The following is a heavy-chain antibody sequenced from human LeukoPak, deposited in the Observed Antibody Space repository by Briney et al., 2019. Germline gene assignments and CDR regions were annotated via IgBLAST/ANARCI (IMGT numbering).Heavy chain of an antibody. CDR2: IYHSGST. D-gene: IGHD3-22*01. CDR1: GGSISSGGYS. Sequence: SETLSLTCAVSGGSISSGGYSWSWIRQPPGKGLEWIGYIYHSGSTYYNPSLKSRVTISVDRSKNQFSLKLSSVTAADTAVYYCAKVKLGEDRSGYYSDPSPDAFDIWGQGTMVTVSS. J-gene: IGHJ3*02. CDR3: AKVKLGEDRSGYYSDPSPDAFDI. V-gene: IGHV4-30-2*01.